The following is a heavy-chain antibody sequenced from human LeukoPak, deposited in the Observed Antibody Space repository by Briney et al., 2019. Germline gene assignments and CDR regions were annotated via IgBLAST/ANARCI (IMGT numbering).Heavy chain of an antibody. D-gene: IGHD1-26*01. CDR3: AKVGAGFNWYFDL. Sequence: ASVKVSCKPSGYTFTDYYIHWVRQAPGQGLEWMGWINPNGGGTNYAQNFQGRVTMTRDTSISTACLELSRMTSDDTAVYYCAKVGAGFNWYFDLWGRGTLVTVSS. V-gene: IGHV1-2*02. J-gene: IGHJ2*01. CDR1: GYTFTDYY. CDR2: INPNGGGT.